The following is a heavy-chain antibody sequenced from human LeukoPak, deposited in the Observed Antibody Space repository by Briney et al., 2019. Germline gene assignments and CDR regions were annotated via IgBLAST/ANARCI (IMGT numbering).Heavy chain of an antibody. J-gene: IGHJ4*02. V-gene: IGHV2-70*11. Sequence: SGPTLVKPTQTLTLTCTFSGFSLSTSGMCVSWIRQPPGKALEWLARIDWDDDKYYSTSLKTRLTISKDTSKNQVVLTMTNMDPVDTATYHCARIAAITGTYYFDYWGQGTLVTVSS. CDR3: ARIAAITGTYYFDY. CDR1: GFSLSTSGMC. CDR2: IDWDDDK. D-gene: IGHD1-20*01.